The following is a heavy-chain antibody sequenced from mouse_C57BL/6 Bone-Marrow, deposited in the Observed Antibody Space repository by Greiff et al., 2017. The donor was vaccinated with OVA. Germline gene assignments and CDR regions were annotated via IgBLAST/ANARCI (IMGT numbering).Heavy chain of an antibody. CDR2: IYPGDGDT. Sequence: VKLMESGAELVKPGASVKISCKASGYVFSSYWVNWVKQRPGKGLEWIGQIYPGDGDTNYNEKFKGKATLAADKSSSTAYMQLSSLTAEDSAVYFWARGAYWGQGTLVTVSA. CDR3: ARGAY. CDR1: GYVFSSYW. J-gene: IGHJ3*01. V-gene: IGHV1-80*01.